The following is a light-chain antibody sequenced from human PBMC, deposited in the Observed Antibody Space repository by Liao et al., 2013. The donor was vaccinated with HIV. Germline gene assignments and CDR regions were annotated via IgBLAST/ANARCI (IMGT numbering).Light chain of an antibody. CDR1: KIGSRS. CDR3: QVWDSGSNHAV. CDR2: YDS. J-gene: IGLJ7*01. V-gene: IGLV3-21*04. Sequence: SYELTQPPSVSVAPGKTARITCGGNKIGSRSVNWYQQRPGQAPLLVIYYDSDRPSGIPERFSGSSSGNTATLTISRVEAGDEADYYCQVWDSGSNHAVFGGGTQLTVL.